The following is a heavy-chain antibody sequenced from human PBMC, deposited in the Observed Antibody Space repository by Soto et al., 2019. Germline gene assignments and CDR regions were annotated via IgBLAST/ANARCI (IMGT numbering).Heavy chain of an antibody. CDR1: GFTFSSYA. Sequence: GGSLRLSCAASGFTFSSYAMHWVRQAPGKGLEWVAVISYDGSNKYYADSVKGRFTISRDNSKNTLYLQMNSLRAEDTAVYYCARDYYYGLGSYYTSLYYYGMDVWGQGTTVTVSS. J-gene: IGHJ6*02. V-gene: IGHV3-30-3*01. D-gene: IGHD3-10*01. CDR3: ARDYYYGLGSYYTSLYYYGMDV. CDR2: ISYDGSNK.